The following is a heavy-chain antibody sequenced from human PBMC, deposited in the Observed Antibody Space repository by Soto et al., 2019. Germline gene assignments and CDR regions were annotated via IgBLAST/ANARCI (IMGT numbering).Heavy chain of an antibody. J-gene: IGHJ4*02. CDR1: GCTFSSYA. V-gene: IGHV1-69*06. CDR2: IIPIFGTA. CDR3: ARGIRAKTPVPPGAFHG. D-gene: IGHD4-4*01. Sequence: GASVKVSCKASGCTFSSYAISWVRQAPGQGLGWMGGIIPIFGTANYAQKFQGRVTITADKSTSTAYMELSSLRSEDTAVYYCARGIRAKTPVPPGAFHGWGQAPLVTRSS.